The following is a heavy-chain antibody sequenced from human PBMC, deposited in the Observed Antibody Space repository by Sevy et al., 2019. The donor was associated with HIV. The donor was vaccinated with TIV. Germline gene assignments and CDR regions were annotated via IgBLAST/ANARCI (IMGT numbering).Heavy chain of an antibody. CDR3: AREGHSSGRAGIFNI. J-gene: IGHJ3*02. V-gene: IGHV3-30*04. CDR1: EFISKPPV. D-gene: IGHD3-22*01. Sequence: GGSLKLSCLVSEFISKPPVIHWFRKAPARGLDGVPRNSFDGITTFNGDPRKGRFTVSRDNSKNTLYLQMNSLRDDDTALYYCAREGHSSGRAGIFNIWGPGTMVTVSS. CDR2: NSFDGITT.